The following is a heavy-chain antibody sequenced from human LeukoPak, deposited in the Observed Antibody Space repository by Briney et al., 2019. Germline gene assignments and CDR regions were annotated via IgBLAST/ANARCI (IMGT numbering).Heavy chain of an antibody. J-gene: IGHJ3*02. Sequence: GGSLRLSCATSQFNFNKFGMTWVRQAPGKGLEWVSSISGNGGSTQYADSVQGRLAISRDNSKNTLYLQMNSLRVEDTAVYFCAKDPNGDYIGTFDIWGQGTMVTVSS. V-gene: IGHV3-23*01. CDR3: AKDPNGDYIGTFDI. CDR2: ISGNGGST. CDR1: QFNFNKFG. D-gene: IGHD4-17*01.